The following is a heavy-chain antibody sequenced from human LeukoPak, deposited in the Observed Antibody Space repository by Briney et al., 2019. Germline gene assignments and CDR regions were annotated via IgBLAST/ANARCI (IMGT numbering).Heavy chain of an antibody. V-gene: IGHV1-46*01. CDR2: INPNDGST. D-gene: IGHD2-2*01. CDR3: ARVGNIVVVPAAHNWFDP. J-gene: IGHJ5*02. Sequence: GASVKVSCKASGYTFTSYYMHWVRQAPGQGLEWMGIINPNDGSTSYAQKFQGRVTMTRDTSISTAYMELSRLRSDDTAVYYCARVGNIVVVPAAHNWFDPWGQGTLVTVSS. CDR1: GYTFTSYY.